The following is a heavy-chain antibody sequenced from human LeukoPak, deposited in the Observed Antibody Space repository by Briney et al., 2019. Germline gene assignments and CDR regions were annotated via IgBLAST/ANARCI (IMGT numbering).Heavy chain of an antibody. J-gene: IGHJ4*02. D-gene: IGHD5-18*01. V-gene: IGHV4-38-2*01. Sequence: PSETLSLTCAVSGYSISRGYYWGWIRQPPGKGLEWIGSIYHSGSTYYNPSLKSRVTISVDTSKNQFSLKLSSVTAADTAVYYCARYSYGYYFDYWGQGTLVTVSS. CDR3: ARYSYGYYFDY. CDR2: IYHSGST. CDR1: GYSISRGYY.